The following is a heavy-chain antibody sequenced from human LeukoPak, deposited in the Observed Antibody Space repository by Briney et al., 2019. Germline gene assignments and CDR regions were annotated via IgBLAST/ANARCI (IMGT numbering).Heavy chain of an antibody. CDR3: AKDIIHYYDSSGSPFDY. CDR2: IRYDGSNK. J-gene: IGHJ4*02. D-gene: IGHD3-22*01. CDR1: GFTFSSFG. V-gene: IGHV3-30*02. Sequence: PGGSLRLSCAASGFTFSSFGMHWVRQAPGKGLEWVSFIRYDGSNKYYAESVKGRFTISRDISKNTLSLQMNSLGAEDTAVYHCAKDIIHYYDSSGSPFDYGGQGTLVTVSS.